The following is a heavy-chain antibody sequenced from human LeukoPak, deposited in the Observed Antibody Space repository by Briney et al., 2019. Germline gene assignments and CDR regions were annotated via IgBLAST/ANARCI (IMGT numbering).Heavy chain of an antibody. CDR1: GGSISSSY. Sequence: SETLSLTCIVSGGSISSSYWSWIRQSPGKGLEWIGYVHYAESSYYNPSLKSRVTLSVDTSKNQFSLQLSSVTAADTAVYYCARIHRYCSGGACYVLDNWGQGTLVAVSS. CDR2: VHYAESS. CDR3: ARIHRYCSGGACYVLDN. V-gene: IGHV4-59*01. J-gene: IGHJ4*02. D-gene: IGHD2-15*01.